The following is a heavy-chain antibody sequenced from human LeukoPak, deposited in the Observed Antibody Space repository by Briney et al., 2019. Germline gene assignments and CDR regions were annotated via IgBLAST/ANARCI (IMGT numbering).Heavy chain of an antibody. CDR3: AKGITIFGP. V-gene: IGHV3-53*01. J-gene: IGHJ5*02. CDR2: IYRGGAT. D-gene: IGHD3-3*01. CDR1: GFTVSTNY. Sequence: GGSLRLSCAISGFTVSTNYMNWVRQAPGKGLEWVSVIYRGGATYYADSVKGRFTISRDNSKNTLYLQMNSLRAEDTAVYYCAKGITIFGPWGQGTLVTVSS.